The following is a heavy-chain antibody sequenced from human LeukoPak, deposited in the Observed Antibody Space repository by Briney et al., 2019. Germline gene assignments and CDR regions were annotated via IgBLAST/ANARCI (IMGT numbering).Heavy chain of an antibody. CDR2: IYYSGST. J-gene: IGHJ4*02. CDR3: ARVGEGGYFDWLPIDY. D-gene: IGHD3-9*01. V-gene: IGHV4-59*01. CDR1: GGSISSYY. Sequence: SETLSLTCTVSGGSISSYYWSWIRQPPGKGLEWIGYIYYSGSTTYNPSLKSRVTISVDTSKNQFSLKLSSVTAADTAVYYCARVGEGGYFDWLPIDYWGQGTLVTVSS.